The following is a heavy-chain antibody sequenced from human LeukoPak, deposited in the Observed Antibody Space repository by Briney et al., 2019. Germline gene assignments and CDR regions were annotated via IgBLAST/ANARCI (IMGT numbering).Heavy chain of an antibody. J-gene: IGHJ4*02. CDR1: GYTLTELS. CDR3: ATSYYDILTGYRPLDY. Sequence: ASVKVSCKVSGYTLTELSMHWVRQAPGKGLGWVGGFDPENGETIYAQKFQGRVTMTEDTSTDTAYTELSRLSSEDTAVYSCATSYYDILTGYRPLDYWGQGTMVTVSS. D-gene: IGHD3-9*01. CDR2: FDPENGET. V-gene: IGHV1-24*01.